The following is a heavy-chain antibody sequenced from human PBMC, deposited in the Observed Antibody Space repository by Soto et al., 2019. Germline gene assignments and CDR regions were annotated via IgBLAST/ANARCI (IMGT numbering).Heavy chain of an antibody. V-gene: IGHV1-8*01. CDR1: GYTFTSYD. D-gene: IGHD3-9*01. CDR3: AIFPFDWLFSRLSIYYMDV. J-gene: IGHJ6*03. CDR2: MNPNSGNT. Sequence: ASVKVSCKASGYTFTSYDINWVRQATGQGLEWMGWMNPNSGNTGYAQKFQGRVTMTRNTSISTAYMELSSLRSEDTAVYYCAIFPFDWLFSRLSIYYMDVWGKGTTVTVSS.